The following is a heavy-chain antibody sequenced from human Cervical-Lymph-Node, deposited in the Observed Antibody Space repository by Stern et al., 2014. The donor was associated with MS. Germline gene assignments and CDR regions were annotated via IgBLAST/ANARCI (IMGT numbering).Heavy chain of an antibody. D-gene: IGHD6-19*01. CDR1: GGTFSNYA. CDR3: ASLLGRIAVASVDY. CDR2: ISPIFGTA. V-gene: IGHV1-69*01. Sequence: VQLVESGAAVQKPGSSVKVSCKASGGTFSNYAISWVRPAPGQGLEWMGWISPIFGTANYAQKFQGRVTITADESTSTTYMELSSLRSEDTAVYYCASLLGRIAVASVDYWGQGTLVTVSS. J-gene: IGHJ4*02.